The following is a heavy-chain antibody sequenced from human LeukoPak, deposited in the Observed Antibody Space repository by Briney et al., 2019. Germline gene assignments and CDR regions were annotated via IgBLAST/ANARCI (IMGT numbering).Heavy chain of an antibody. V-gene: IGHV4-34*01. CDR3: GRDLIGAAAGNDY. Sequence: SESLSLTCVVYTGSFSSYYWSWIRQLQGKVLEWIGEINHSGSPNYNTSLKSRVPISVDTSKTQLSLKLGSVTAADPPVYYFGRDLIGAAAGNDYWVQGTLVTVSS. CDR1: TGSFSSYY. J-gene: IGHJ4*02. CDR2: INHSGSP. D-gene: IGHD6-13*01.